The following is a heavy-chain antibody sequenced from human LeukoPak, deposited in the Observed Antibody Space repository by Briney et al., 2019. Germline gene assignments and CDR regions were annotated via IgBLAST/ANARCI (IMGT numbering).Heavy chain of an antibody. CDR3: ARSNYYDSRSWGFDI. V-gene: IGHV3-30*03. J-gene: IGHJ3*02. Sequence: GGSLRLSCAASGFTFSSYDMHWVRQAPGKGLDWVAVISYDGSNKYYGDSVKGRFTISRDNSKNTLFLQMNSLRAEDTAVYYCARSNYYDSRSWGFDIWGQGTMVTVSS. D-gene: IGHD3-22*01. CDR1: GFTFSSYD. CDR2: ISYDGSNK.